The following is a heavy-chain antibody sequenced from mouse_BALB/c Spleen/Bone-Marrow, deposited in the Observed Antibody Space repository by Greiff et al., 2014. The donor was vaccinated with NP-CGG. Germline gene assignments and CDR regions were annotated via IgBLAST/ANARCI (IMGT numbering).Heavy chain of an antibody. Sequence: QVQLQQSGAELVRPGASVTLSCKASGYTFTDYEMHWVKQTPVHGLEWIGAIDPETGGTAYNQKFKGKATLTADKSSSTAYMELRSLTSEDSAVYYCTRGGNFITPVVVDFDYWGQGTTLTVSS. CDR3: TRGGNFITPVVVDFDY. CDR1: GYTFTDYE. D-gene: IGHD1-1*01. V-gene: IGHV1-15*01. CDR2: IDPETGGT. J-gene: IGHJ2*01.